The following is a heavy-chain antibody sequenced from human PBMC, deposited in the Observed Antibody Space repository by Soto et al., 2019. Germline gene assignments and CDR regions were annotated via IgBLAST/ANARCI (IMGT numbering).Heavy chain of an antibody. CDR1: GFGFTFSTSA. CDR3: AKVPHWAIIPPPHNY. J-gene: IGHJ4*02. Sequence: GGSLRLSCAASGFGFTFSTSAMSWVRQAPGKGLEWVSTFRESGGTTHYANSVKGRFTISRDTSKNMLYLQMNSLRAEDTAIYSWAKVPHWAIIPPPHNYGAQEPLVPVPS. V-gene: IGHV3-23*01. CDR2: FRESGGTT. D-gene: IGHD2-2*01.